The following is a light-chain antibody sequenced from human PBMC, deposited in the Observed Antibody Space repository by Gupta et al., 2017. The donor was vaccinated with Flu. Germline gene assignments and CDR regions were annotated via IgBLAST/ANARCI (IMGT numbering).Light chain of an antibody. CDR3: QQYNNWPLT. J-gene: IGKJ4*01. Sequence: DIVMTQSPATLSVSPGERATLSCRASQSVGNTLAWYQQKPGQAPRLLIYGASTRATGIPARFSCSGSGTEFTLTISGLQSEDFAVYYCQQYNNWPLTFGGGTKVELK. CDR1: QSVGNT. V-gene: IGKV3-15*01. CDR2: GAS.